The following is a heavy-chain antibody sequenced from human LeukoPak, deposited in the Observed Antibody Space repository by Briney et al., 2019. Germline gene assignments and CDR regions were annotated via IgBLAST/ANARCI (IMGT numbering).Heavy chain of an antibody. J-gene: IGHJ4*02. D-gene: IGHD2-2*01. CDR2: INPNSGGT. Sequence: GASVKVSCKASGYTFTGYYMHWVRQAPGQGLEWMGRINPNSGGTNYAQKFQGRVTMTRDTSISTAYMELSRLRSDDTAVYYCVHQLLVGKVWYFDYWGRGTLVTVSS. V-gene: IGHV1-2*06. CDR1: GYTFTGYY. CDR3: VHQLLVGKVWYFDY.